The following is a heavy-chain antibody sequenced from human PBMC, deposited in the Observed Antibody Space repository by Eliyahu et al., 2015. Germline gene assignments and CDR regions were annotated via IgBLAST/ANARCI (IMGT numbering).Heavy chain of an antibody. V-gene: IGHV4-39*01. CDR3: SRRHKDYYYHHDMDV. CDR2: MYYSGNT. J-gene: IGHJ6*01. Sequence: QLQLQESGPGVLKASETLSLTCTVSGGSISASAYYWGWVRQPPGKGLEWIGNMYYSGNTYYNPSLKSRVTIFVDTSKNQFSLRLTSVTAADTAVYYCSRRHKDYYYHHDMDVWGLGTTVTVSS. CDR1: GGSISASAYY.